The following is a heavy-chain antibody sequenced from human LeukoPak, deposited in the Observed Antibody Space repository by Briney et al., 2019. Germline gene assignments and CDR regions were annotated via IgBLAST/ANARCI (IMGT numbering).Heavy chain of an antibody. D-gene: IGHD2-8*01. CDR3: ARALPTHCTNGVCHAKFYFDY. CDR2: IIPILGIA. V-gene: IGHV1-69*04. J-gene: IGHJ4*02. CDR1: GGTFSSYA. Sequence: SVKVSCKASGGTFSSYAISWVRQAPGQGLEWMGRIIPILGIANYAQKFQGRVTITADKSTSTAYMELSGLRSEDTAVYYCARALPTHCTNGVCHAKFYFDYWGQGTLVTVSS.